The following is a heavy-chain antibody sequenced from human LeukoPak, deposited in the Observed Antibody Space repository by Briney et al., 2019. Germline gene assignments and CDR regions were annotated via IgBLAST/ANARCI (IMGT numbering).Heavy chain of an antibody. D-gene: IGHD1-26*01. V-gene: IGHV4-59*08. Sequence: SQTLSLTCTVSGGSISPYYWSWIRQPPGKGLEWIEYIYYSGSTNYNPSLKSRVTISVDTSKNQFSLNLSSVTATDTAVYYCARHFTGSSLGRARVFDLWGQGTLVTVSS. CDR3: ARHFTGSSLGRARVFDL. CDR1: GGSISPYY. CDR2: IYYSGST. J-gene: IGHJ5*02.